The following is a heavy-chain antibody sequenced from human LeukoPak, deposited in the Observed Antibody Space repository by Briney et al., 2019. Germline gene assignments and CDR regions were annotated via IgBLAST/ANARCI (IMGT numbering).Heavy chain of an antibody. CDR3: SSRYCSGGRCYFY. Sequence: GGSLRLSCAASGFSFSGSAMHWVRQASGKGLEWVGRIRSKVNSYATAYAESVKGRFTISRDDSKNTAHLQMNSLKTEDTAVYYCSSRYCSGGRCYFYWGQGTLVTVSS. D-gene: IGHD2-15*01. V-gene: IGHV3-73*01. J-gene: IGHJ4*02. CDR1: GFSFSGSA. CDR2: IRSKVNSYAT.